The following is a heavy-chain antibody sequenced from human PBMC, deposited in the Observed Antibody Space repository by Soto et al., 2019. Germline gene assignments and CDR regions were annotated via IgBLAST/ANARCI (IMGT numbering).Heavy chain of an antibody. Sequence: EVQVVESGGGLIQPGGSLRLSCAVSGFTVTINYMSWVRQAPGKGLEWVSVIYSGGTIYYADSVKGRFTLSRDTSKNTLYIKMNSLRGEDTAVYYCHGYGYWGQGTLVTVSS. CDR1: GFTVTINY. CDR2: IYSGGTI. V-gene: IGHV3-53*01. CDR3: HGYGY. J-gene: IGHJ4*02. D-gene: IGHD5-12*01.